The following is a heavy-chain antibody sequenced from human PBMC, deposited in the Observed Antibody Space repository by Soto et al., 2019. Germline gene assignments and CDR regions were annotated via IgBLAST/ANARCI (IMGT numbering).Heavy chain of an antibody. D-gene: IGHD3-16*02. CDR1: GGSFSGYY. V-gene: IGHV4-34*01. CDR3: ARQRIMITFGGVIAPDRFDY. CDR2: INHSGST. Sequence: SETLSLTCAVYGGSFSGYYWSWIRQPPGKGLEWIGEINHSGSTNYNPSLKSRVTISVDTSKNQFSLKLSSVTAADTAVYYCARQRIMITFGGVIAPDRFDYWGQGTLVTVSS. J-gene: IGHJ4*02.